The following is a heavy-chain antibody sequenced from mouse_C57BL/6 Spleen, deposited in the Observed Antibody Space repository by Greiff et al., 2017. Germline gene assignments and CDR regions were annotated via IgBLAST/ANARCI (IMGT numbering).Heavy chain of an antibody. D-gene: IGHD3-2*02. V-gene: IGHV1-81*01. Sequence: QVQLQQSGAELARPGASVKLSCKASGYTFTSYGISWVKQRTGQGLEWIGEIYPRSGNTYYNEKFKGKATLTADKSSSTAYMELRSLTSEDSAVEFCARHSSGYDDAMDYWGPGTSVTASS. CDR2: IYPRSGNT. CDR3: ARHSSGYDDAMDY. CDR1: GYTFTSYG. J-gene: IGHJ4*01.